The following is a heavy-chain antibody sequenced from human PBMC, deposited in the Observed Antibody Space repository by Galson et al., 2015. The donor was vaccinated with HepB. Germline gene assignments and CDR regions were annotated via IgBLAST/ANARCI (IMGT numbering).Heavy chain of an antibody. CDR1: GYSFTSYW. D-gene: IGHD3-9*01. V-gene: IGHV5-51*01. CDR3: ARPQNPPPVLRYFDWLLPPDY. Sequence: QSGAEVKKPGESLKISCKGSGYSFTSYWIGWVRQMPGKGLEWMGIIYPGDSDTRYSPSFQGQVTISADKSISTAYLQWSSLKASDTAMYYCARPQNPPPVLRYFDWLLPPDYWGQGTLVTVSS. CDR2: IYPGDSDT. J-gene: IGHJ4*02.